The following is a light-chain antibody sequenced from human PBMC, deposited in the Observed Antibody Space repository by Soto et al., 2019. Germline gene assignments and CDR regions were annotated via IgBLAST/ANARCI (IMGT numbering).Light chain of an antibody. Sequence: DIQMTQSPSTPSASVGDRVTITCRASQSISSWLAWYQQKPGKAPKLLIYDASSLESGVPSRFSGSGSDTEFTLTINNLQPDDFATYHCQQYNRYSLTFGGGTKV. CDR3: QQYNRYSLT. CDR1: QSISSW. J-gene: IGKJ4*01. V-gene: IGKV1-5*01. CDR2: DAS.